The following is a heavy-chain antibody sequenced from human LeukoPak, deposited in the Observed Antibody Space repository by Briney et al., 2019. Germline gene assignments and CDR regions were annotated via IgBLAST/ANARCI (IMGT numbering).Heavy chain of an antibody. J-gene: IGHJ4*02. Sequence: GGSLRLSCAASGFTFSSYGMHWVRQAPGKGLEWVAVISYDGSNKYYADSAKGRFTISRDNSKNTLYLQMNSLRAEDTAVYYCAKDEDSSGYYPIFDYWGQGTLVTVSS. CDR2: ISYDGSNK. D-gene: IGHD3-22*01. CDR3: AKDEDSSGYYPIFDY. CDR1: GFTFSSYG. V-gene: IGHV3-30*18.